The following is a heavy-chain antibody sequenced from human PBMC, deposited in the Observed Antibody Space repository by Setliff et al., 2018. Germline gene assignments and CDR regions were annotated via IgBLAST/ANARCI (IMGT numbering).Heavy chain of an antibody. CDR3: ARGERRWLRFSLDY. CDR1: GGSFSGYY. D-gene: IGHD5-12*01. CDR2: INHSGST. Sequence: PSETLSLTCAVYGGSFSGYYWSWIRQPPGKGLEWIGEINHSGSTNYNPSLKSRVTMSVDTSKNQFSLKLSSVTAADTAVYYCARGERRWLRFSLDYWGQGTLVTVSS. J-gene: IGHJ4*02. V-gene: IGHV4-34*01.